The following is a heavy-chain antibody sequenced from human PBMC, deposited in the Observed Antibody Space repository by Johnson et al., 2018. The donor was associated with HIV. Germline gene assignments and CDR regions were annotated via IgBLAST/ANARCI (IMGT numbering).Heavy chain of an antibody. Sequence: VQLVESGGGVVQPGGSLRLSCAASGFTFSSYGMHWVRQAPGKGLEWVAFIRYDGSNQFYADSVKGRFTISRDNSKNTLYLRMNSLRAEDTALYYCARDGDDGDEADDTKGAFDIWGQGTMVTVSS. CDR1: GFTFSSYG. D-gene: IGHD3-9*01. J-gene: IGHJ3*02. V-gene: IGHV3-30*02. CDR2: IRYDGSNQ. CDR3: ARDGDDGDEADDTKGAFDI.